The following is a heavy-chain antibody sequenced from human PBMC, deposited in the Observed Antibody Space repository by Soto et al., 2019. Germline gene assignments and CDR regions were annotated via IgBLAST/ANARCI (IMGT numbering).Heavy chain of an antibody. J-gene: IGHJ3*02. V-gene: IGHV4-59*01. CDR2: IYYSGST. CDR1: GGSISSYY. D-gene: IGHD4-17*01. Sequence: QVQLQESGPGLVKPSETLSLTCTVSGGSISSYYWSWIRQPPGKGLELIGYIYYSGSTNYNPPLKSRVPITVDTSKNQFSLKLSSVTAADTDVYYCAGPRSYGEYADFDIWGQGTMVTVSS. CDR3: AGPRSYGEYADFDI.